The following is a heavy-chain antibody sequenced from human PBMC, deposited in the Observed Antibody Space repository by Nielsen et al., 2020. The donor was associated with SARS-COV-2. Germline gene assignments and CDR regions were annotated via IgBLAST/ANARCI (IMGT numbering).Heavy chain of an antibody. D-gene: IGHD2-2*01. V-gene: IGHV3-21*01. CDR1: RFTFSTYS. CDR2: ISSSSSHI. J-gene: IGHJ6*02. Sequence: GGSLRLSCAASRFTFSTYSMNWVRQAPGKGLEWVSSISSSSSHIFYADSVNGRFTISRDNAKNSLFLLMNSLRAEDTAAYYCARGGCSTTSCYLGMDVWGQGTTVTVSS. CDR3: ARGGCSTTSCYLGMDV.